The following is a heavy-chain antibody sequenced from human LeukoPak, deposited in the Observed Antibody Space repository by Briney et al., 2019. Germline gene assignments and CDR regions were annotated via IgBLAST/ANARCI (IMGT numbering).Heavy chain of an antibody. J-gene: IGHJ3*02. CDR1: GGSISSYY. V-gene: IGHV4-59*01. CDR2: IYYSGST. Sequence: SETLSLTCTVSGGSISSYYWSWIRQPPGKGLEWIGYIYYSGSTNYNPSLKSRVTISVDTSKNQFSLKLSSVTAADTAVYYCARVPALGYCSSTSCYSSAFDIWGQGTMVTVSS. CDR3: ARVPALGYCSSTSCYSSAFDI. D-gene: IGHD2-2*01.